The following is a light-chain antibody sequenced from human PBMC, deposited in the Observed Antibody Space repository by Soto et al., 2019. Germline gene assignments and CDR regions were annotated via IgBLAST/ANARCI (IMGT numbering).Light chain of an antibody. CDR1: QSISSS. CDR3: QQSYGTTWT. CDR2: AAS. V-gene: IGKV1-39*01. Sequence: DIQTTQSPSSLSASVGDRVTIACRASQSISSSLNWYQKTPGKAPQLLIYAASSLHSGVPSRFSASGSGTDFNLTIRSLQTEDFATYDCQQSYGTTWTFGQGTKVDIK. J-gene: IGKJ1*01.